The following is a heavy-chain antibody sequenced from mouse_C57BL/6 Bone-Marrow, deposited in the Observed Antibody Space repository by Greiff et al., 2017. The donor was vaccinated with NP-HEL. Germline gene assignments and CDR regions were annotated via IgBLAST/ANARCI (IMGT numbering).Heavy chain of an antibody. J-gene: IGHJ4*01. D-gene: IGHD2-5*01. V-gene: IGHV5-2*01. CDR1: EYEFPSHD. Sequence: EVKLMESGGGLVQPGESLKLSCESNEYEFPSHDMSWVRKTPEKRLELVAAINSDGGSTYYPDTMERRFIISRDNTKKTLYLQMSSLTSEDPDLYYGERGEYSKDYGMDYWGQGTSVTVTS. CDR2: INSDGGST. CDR3: ERGEYSKDYGMDY.